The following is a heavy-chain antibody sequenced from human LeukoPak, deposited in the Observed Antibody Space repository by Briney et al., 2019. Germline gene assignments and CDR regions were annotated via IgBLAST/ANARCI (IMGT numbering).Heavy chain of an antibody. J-gene: IGHJ6*02. CDR3: ARAPYSSGYFRGMDV. CDR1: GFTFSSYA. CDR2: ISGSGGST. V-gene: IGHV3-23*01. D-gene: IGHD3-22*01. Sequence: GGSLRLSCAASGFTFSSYAMSWVRQAPGKGLEWVSAISGSGGSTYYADSVKGRFTISRDNSKNTLYLQMNSLRAEDTAVYYCARAPYSSGYFRGMDVWGQGTTVTVSS.